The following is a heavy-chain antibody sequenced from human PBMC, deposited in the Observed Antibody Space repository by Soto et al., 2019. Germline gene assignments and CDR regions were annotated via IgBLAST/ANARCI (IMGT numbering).Heavy chain of an antibody. CDR3: ARDLLDYGDELSSFDY. V-gene: IGHV3-23*01. CDR1: GFTFSGYA. Sequence: GGSLRLSCAASGFTFSGYAVSWVRQAPGKGLEWVSAISASGGSTYYADSVKGRFTISRDNSKNTLYLQMNSLRAEDTAVYYCARDLLDYGDELSSFDYWGQGTLVTVSS. J-gene: IGHJ4*02. D-gene: IGHD4-17*01. CDR2: ISASGGST.